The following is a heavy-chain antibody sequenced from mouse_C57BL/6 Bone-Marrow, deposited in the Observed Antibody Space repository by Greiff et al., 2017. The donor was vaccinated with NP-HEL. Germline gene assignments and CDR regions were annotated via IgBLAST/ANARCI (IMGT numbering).Heavy chain of an antibody. D-gene: IGHD1-1*01. CDR2: IWWDDDK. CDR1: GFSLSTFGMG. CDR3: ARGDYYGSRENPY. J-gene: IGHJ3*01. Sequence: QVTLKVSGPGILQPSQTLSLTCSFSGFSLSTFGMGVGWIRQPSGKGLEWLAHIWWDDDKYYNPALKSRLTISKDTSKNQLFLKIANVDTADTATYYCARGDYYGSRENPYWGQGTLVTVSA. V-gene: IGHV8-8*01.